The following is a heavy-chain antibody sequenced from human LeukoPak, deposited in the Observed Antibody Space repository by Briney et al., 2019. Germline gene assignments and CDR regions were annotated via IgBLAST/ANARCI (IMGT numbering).Heavy chain of an antibody. J-gene: IGHJ4*02. CDR3: ARHWGIDY. CDR2: ISGSGGNT. D-gene: IGHD7-27*01. Sequence: GGSLRLSCAASGFTFSNYVMTWVRQAPGKGLEWVSTISGSGGNTYYTDSVKGRFTISWDNSKNTLYLQMNSLRAEDTAVYYCARHWGIDYWGQGTLVTVSA. CDR1: GFTFSNYV. V-gene: IGHV3-23*01.